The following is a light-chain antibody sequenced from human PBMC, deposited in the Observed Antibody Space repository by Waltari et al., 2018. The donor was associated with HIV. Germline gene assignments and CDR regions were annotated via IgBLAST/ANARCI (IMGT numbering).Light chain of an antibody. CDR1: QSLLHSNGYNY. J-gene: IGKJ4*01. CDR3: MQALQTPLT. Sequence: DIVMTQPPLSLPVTPGEPASISCRSSQSLLHSNGYNYLDWYLQKPGQSPQLLIYLGSTRASGVPDRFSGSGSGTDFTLKISRVEAEDVGVYYCMQALQTPLTFGGGTKVEIK. V-gene: IGKV2-28*01. CDR2: LGS.